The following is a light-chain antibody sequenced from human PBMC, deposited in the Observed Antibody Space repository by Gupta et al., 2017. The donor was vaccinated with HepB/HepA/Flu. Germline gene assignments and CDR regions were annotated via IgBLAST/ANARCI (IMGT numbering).Light chain of an antibody. J-gene: IGKJ5*01. CDR1: ESVNNY. V-gene: IGKV3-11*01. CDR2: HAY. CDR3: QHRANWV. Sequence: VLTQSPATLSLSPGEKATLSCRASESVNNYVAWYQQKHGQAPRILVYHAYSRATGSPARFSGSGAGADFSLTSRRREHEDSDGYDGQHRANWVFGQGTLMEIK.